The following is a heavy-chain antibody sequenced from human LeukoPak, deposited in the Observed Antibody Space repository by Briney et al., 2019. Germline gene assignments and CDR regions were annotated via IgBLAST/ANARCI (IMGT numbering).Heavy chain of an antibody. CDR2: IIPIFGTK. J-gene: IGHJ3*02. CDR3: ARRRSYYDSSGYTFDI. Sequence: SVKVSYKASGGTFSSYALSWVRQAPGQGLEWMGGIIPIFGTKNYAQTFQGRVTITADESTSTAYMELSSLRSEDTAVYYCARRRSYYDSSGYTFDIWGQGTMVTVSS. V-gene: IGHV1-69*13. CDR1: GGTFSSYA. D-gene: IGHD3-22*01.